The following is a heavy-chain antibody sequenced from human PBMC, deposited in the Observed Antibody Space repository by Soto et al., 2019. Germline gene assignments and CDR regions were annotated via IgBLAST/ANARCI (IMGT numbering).Heavy chain of an antibody. Sequence: QVQLVQSGAEVKKPGSSVKVSCKASGGTFSSYAISWVRQAPGQGLEWMGGIIPIFGTANYAQKFQGRITITADESTSTAYMELSSLRSEDTAVYYCARVAHYDILTGYYGFDPWGQGTLVTVSS. D-gene: IGHD3-9*01. J-gene: IGHJ5*02. V-gene: IGHV1-69*01. CDR1: GGTFSSYA. CDR3: ARVAHYDILTGYYGFDP. CDR2: IIPIFGTA.